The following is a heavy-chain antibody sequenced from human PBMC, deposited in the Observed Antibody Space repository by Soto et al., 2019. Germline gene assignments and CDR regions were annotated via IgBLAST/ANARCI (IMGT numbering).Heavy chain of an antibody. V-gene: IGHV4-59*08. CDR2: IFYTGSA. D-gene: IGHD1-1*01. CDR3: ARHYPIGNNWNYFDY. CDR1: DGSISSYY. J-gene: IGHJ4*02. Sequence: SETLSLTCTVSDGSISSYYWGWIRQPPGKGLEWIGYIFYTGSANYNPSLKSRVTMSVDTSKTQFSLRLSSVTAADTAVYYCARHYPIGNNWNYFDYRAQGTPVTVSS.